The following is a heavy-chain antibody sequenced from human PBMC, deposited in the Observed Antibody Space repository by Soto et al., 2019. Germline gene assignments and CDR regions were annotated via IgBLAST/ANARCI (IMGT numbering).Heavy chain of an antibody. J-gene: IGHJ3*02. CDR3: AKGEGDGATINGYAFDI. V-gene: IGHV3-30*18. Sequence: PGGSLRLSCAASGFTFSSYGMHWVRQAPGKGLEWVAVISYDGSNKYYADSVKGRFTISRDNSKNTLYLQMNSLRAEDTAVYYCAKGEGDGATINGYAFDIWGQGTMVTVSS. D-gene: IGHD5-12*01. CDR1: GFTFSSYG. CDR2: ISYDGSNK.